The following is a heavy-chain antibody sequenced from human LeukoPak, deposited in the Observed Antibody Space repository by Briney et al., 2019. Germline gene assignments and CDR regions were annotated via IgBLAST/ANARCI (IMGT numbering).Heavy chain of an antibody. V-gene: IGHV3-23*01. D-gene: IGHD5-24*01. Sequence: GGSLRLSCAASGFTFSSYAMNWVRQAPGKGLEWVSGTGSTGVSTFYADSVKGRFTVSRDNSKNTLSLQMNSLRAEDTAVYYCARARRWLHPFDYWGQGTLVTVSS. J-gene: IGHJ4*02. CDR1: GFTFSSYA. CDR3: ARARRWLHPFDY. CDR2: TGSTGVST.